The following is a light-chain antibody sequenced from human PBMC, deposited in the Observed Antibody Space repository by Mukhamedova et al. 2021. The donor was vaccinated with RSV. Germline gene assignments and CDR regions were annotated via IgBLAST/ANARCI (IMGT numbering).Light chain of an antibody. J-gene: IGLJ2*01. CDR3: QAWDSSVV. V-gene: IGLV3-1*01. Sequence: VLVIHQDNKRPSGIPERFSGSNSGNTATLTISGAQAVDEADYFCQAWDSSVVFGGGNKLTVL. CDR2: QDN.